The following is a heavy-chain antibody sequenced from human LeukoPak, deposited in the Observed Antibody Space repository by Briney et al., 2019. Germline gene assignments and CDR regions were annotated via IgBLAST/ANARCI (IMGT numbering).Heavy chain of an antibody. CDR2: IYTSGST. D-gene: IGHD1-26*01. CDR1: GGSISSYY. J-gene: IGHJ5*02. V-gene: IGHV4-4*07. CDR3: ARSGSFSDWFDP. Sequence: SETLSLTCTVSGGSISSYYWSWIRQPAGRGLEWIGRIYTSGSTNYNPSLKSRVTMSVDTSKNQFSLKLSSVTAADTAVYYCARSGSFSDWFDPWGQGTLVTVSS.